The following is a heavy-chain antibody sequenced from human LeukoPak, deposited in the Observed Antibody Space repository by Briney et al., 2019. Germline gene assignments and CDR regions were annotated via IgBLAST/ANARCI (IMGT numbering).Heavy chain of an antibody. CDR2: ISYDGSNK. Sequence: PGGSLRLSCAASGFTFSSYGMHWVRQAPGKGLEWVAVISYDGSNKYYADSVKGRFTISRDNSKNTLYLQMNSLRAEDTAVYCCAPPHSSGWGSGYWGQGTLVTVSS. CDR1: GFTFSSYG. J-gene: IGHJ4*02. V-gene: IGHV3-30*03. D-gene: IGHD6-19*01. CDR3: APPHSSGWGSGY.